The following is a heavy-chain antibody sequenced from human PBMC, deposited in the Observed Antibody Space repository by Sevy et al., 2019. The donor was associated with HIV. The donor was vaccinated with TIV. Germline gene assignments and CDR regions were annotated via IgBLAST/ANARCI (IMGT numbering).Heavy chain of an antibody. V-gene: IGHV3-21*01. D-gene: IGHD2-2*01. CDR3: ARDGGCTSTSCLLYFDY. Sequence: GVSLRLSCAVSGFTFSTYTTNWVRQAPGKGLEWVSSISGFSSYIYYADSVKGRFTISRDNAKNSLYLQMNSLRAEDTAVYYCARDGGCTSTSCLLYFDYWGQGTLVTVSS. CDR2: ISGFSSYI. J-gene: IGHJ4*01. CDR1: GFTFSTYT.